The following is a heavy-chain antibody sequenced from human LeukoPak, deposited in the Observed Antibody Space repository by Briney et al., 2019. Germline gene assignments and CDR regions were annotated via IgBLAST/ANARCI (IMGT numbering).Heavy chain of an antibody. CDR3: AKDCNGGNCYIDY. V-gene: IGHV3-23*01. J-gene: IGHJ4*02. Sequence: PGGSLRLSCAASGFTFTNYAMSWVRQAPGKGLEWVSGMSGRSASTYYADSVKGRFTISSDNSKNTLYLQMNSLRAEDTAIYYCAKDCNGGNCYIDYWGQGTLVTVAS. D-gene: IGHD2-15*01. CDR2: MSGRSAST. CDR1: GFTFTNYA.